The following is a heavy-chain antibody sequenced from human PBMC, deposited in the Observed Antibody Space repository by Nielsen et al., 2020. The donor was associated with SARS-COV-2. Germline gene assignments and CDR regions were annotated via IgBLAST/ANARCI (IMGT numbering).Heavy chain of an antibody. Sequence: WVRQAPGQGLEWMGGIIPIFGTANYAQKFQGRVTITADESTSTAYMELSSLRSEDTAVYYCARGGTTPYYYYMDVWGKGTTVTVSS. D-gene: IGHD1-1*01. CDR2: IIPIFGTA. J-gene: IGHJ6*03. CDR3: ARGGTTPYYYYMDV. V-gene: IGHV1-69*01.